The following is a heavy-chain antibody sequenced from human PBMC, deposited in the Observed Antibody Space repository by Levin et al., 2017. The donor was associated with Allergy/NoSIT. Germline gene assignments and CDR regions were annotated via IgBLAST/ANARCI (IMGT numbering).Heavy chain of an antibody. CDR1: GGTFSSYA. D-gene: IGHD4-17*01. CDR2: IIPIFGTA. CDR3: AREGDYGDYGDYYYYMDV. J-gene: IGHJ6*03. Sequence: SVKVSCKASGGTFSSYAISWVRQAPGQGLEWMGGIIPIFGTANYAQKFQGRVTITADESTSTAYMELSSLRSEDTAVYYCAREGDYGDYGDYYYYMDVWGKGTTVTVSS. V-gene: IGHV1-69*13.